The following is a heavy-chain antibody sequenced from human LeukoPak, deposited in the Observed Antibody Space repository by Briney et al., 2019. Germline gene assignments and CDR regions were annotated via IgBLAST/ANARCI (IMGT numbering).Heavy chain of an antibody. Sequence: GASLRLSCAPSGFTFSSYAMSWVRQAPGKGLEWVSSISDIGGITYYADSVKGRFTISRDNSKKTLYLQMSSLRADDTAVYYCAKATPGYSYDYPNVGFDYWGQGTLVTVSS. V-gene: IGHV3-23*01. D-gene: IGHD5-18*01. J-gene: IGHJ4*02. CDR1: GFTFSSYA. CDR2: ISDIGGIT. CDR3: AKATPGYSYDYPNVGFDY.